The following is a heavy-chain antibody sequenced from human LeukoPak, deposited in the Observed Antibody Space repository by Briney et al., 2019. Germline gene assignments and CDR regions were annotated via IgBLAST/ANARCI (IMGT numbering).Heavy chain of an antibody. Sequence: GGSLRLSCAASGFTFSSYGMHWVRQAPGKGLEWVAVISYDGSNKYYADSVKGRFTISRDNSKNTLYLQMNSLRAEDTAVYYCARETTVTTGDAFDIWGQGTMVTVSS. CDR2: ISYDGSNK. CDR3: ARETTVTTGDAFDI. V-gene: IGHV3-30*03. D-gene: IGHD4-11*01. J-gene: IGHJ3*02. CDR1: GFTFSSYG.